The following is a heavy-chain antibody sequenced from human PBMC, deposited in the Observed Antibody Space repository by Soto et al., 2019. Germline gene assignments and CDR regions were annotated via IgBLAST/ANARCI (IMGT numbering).Heavy chain of an antibody. J-gene: IGHJ4*02. CDR2: IYYTGST. V-gene: IGHV4-30-4*01. CDR3: ARDDGYYRLYVY. CDR1: GGSISSGDYF. Sequence: PSETLSLTCTVSGGSISSGDYFWSWVRQPPGKGLEWIGYIYYTGSTSYNPSLKSRITMSVDTSKNQFSLKVSSVTAADTAVYFCARDDGYYRLYVYWGQGTLVTVSS. D-gene: IGHD3-3*01.